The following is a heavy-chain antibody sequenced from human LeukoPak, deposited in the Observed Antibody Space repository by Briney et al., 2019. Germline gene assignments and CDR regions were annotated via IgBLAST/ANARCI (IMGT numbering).Heavy chain of an antibody. D-gene: IGHD3-10*01. J-gene: IGHJ4*02. Sequence: GGSLRLSCAAAGFTFSSYGMHWVRQAPGKGLEWGALIWDDGSNNYYADSVKGRFTISRDNSKNTLYLQMNSLRAEDTAVYYCAKDHSTHYYGSGTYGPRGYSDYWGQGTLVTVSS. V-gene: IGHV3-33*06. CDR3: AKDHSTHYYGSGTYGPRGYSDY. CDR1: GFTFSSYG. CDR2: IWDDGSNN.